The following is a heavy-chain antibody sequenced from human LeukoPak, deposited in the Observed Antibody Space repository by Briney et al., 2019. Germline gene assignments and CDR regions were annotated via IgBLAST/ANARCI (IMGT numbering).Heavy chain of an antibody. CDR1: GGSFSGYY. Sequence: SETLSLTCAVYGGSFSGYYWSWIRQPPGKGLEWIGEINHSGSTNYNPSLKSRVTISVDTSKNQFSLKLSSVTAADTAVYYCARVQPYCSGGSCYYSAFDIWGQGTMVTVSS. D-gene: IGHD2-15*01. J-gene: IGHJ3*02. CDR3: ARVQPYCSGGSCYYSAFDI. CDR2: INHSGST. V-gene: IGHV4-34*01.